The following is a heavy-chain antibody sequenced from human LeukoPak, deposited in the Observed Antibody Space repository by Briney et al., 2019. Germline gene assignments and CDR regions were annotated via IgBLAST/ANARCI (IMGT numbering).Heavy chain of an antibody. CDR2: IYHSGST. Sequence: ASETLSLTCAVSGGSISSSNWWSWVRQPPGKGLEWIGEIYHSGSTNYNPSLKSRVTISVDKSKNQFSLKLSSVTAADTAVYYCAREGTYYYDGSFDYWGQGTLVTVSS. V-gene: IGHV4-4*02. CDR3: AREGTYYYDGSFDY. J-gene: IGHJ4*02. D-gene: IGHD3-22*01. CDR1: GGSISSSNW.